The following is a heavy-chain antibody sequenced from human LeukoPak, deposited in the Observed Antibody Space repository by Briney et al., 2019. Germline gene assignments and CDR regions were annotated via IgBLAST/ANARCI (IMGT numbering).Heavy chain of an antibody. J-gene: IGHJ4*02. D-gene: IGHD5-12*01. V-gene: IGHV1-18*01. CDR3: ARDCGYQCLFDY. Sequence: ASVKVSCKASGYTFTNYGISWVRQAPGQGLEWMGWISGYNGNTNYAQKSQGRVTMTTDTSTNTAHMELRSLRSAGTAIYYCARDCGYQCLFDYWGQGTLVTVSS. CDR1: GYTFTNYG. CDR2: ISGYNGNT.